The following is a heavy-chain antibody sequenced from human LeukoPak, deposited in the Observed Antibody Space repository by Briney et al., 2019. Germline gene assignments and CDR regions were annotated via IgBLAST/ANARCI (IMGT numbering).Heavy chain of an antibody. V-gene: IGHV3-9*01. Sequence: GRSLRLSCAASGFTFDDYAMHWVRQAPGKGLEWVSGISWNSGSIGYADSVKGRFTISRDNAKNSLYLQMNSLRAEDTAVYYRARAAPRYDSSGYLFDYWGQGTLVTVSS. J-gene: IGHJ4*02. CDR2: ISWNSGSI. D-gene: IGHD3-22*01. CDR3: ARAAPRYDSSGYLFDY. CDR1: GFTFDDYA.